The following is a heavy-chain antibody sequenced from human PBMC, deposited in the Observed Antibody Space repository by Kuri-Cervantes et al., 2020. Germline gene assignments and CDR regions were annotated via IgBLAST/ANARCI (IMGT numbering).Heavy chain of an antibody. J-gene: IGHJ3*02. CDR2: ISYDGSNK. D-gene: IGHD3-10*01. CDR3: ARDKVWFGELLDGAFDI. CDR1: GFSFDDYA. Sequence: GESLKISCAASGFSFDDYAMHWVRQAPGKGLEWVAVISYDGSNKYYADSVKGRFTVSRDNSKNTLYLQMNSLRAEDTAVYYCARDKVWFGELLDGAFDIWGQGTMVTVSS. V-gene: IGHV3-30-3*01.